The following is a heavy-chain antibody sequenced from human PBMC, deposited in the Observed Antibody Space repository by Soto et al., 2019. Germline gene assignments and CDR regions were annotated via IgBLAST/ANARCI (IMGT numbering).Heavy chain of an antibody. D-gene: IGHD4-4*01. CDR1: GYSFTSYW. CDR2: IYPGDSDT. Sequence: EVQLVQSGAEVKKPGESLKISCKGSGYSFTSYWIGWVRQMPGKGLEWMGIIYPGDSDTRYSPSFQGQVTISADKSISTAYLQWSSLKASDTAMYYCERVGTTVTIPDYYYYGMDVWGQGTTVTVSS. V-gene: IGHV5-51*01. CDR3: ERVGTTVTIPDYYYYGMDV. J-gene: IGHJ6*02.